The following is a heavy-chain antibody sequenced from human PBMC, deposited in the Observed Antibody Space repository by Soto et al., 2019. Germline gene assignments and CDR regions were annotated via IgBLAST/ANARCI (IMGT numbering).Heavy chain of an antibody. CDR3: ARAHYGDYGYGMDV. Sequence: QLQLQESGSGLVKPSQTLSLTCAVSGGSISSGGYSWSWIRQPPGKGLEWIGYIYHGGYTYYNPSLKSRVTISVTRPKNQLSLKLSSVTAADTAVYYCARAHYGDYGYGMDVWGQGTTVTVSS. V-gene: IGHV4-30-2*01. CDR2: IYHGGYT. CDR1: GGSISSGGYS. D-gene: IGHD4-17*01. J-gene: IGHJ6*02.